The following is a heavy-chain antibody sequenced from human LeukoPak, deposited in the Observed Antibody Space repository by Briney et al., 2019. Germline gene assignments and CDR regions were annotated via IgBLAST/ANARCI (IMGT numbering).Heavy chain of an antibody. Sequence: GGSLRLSCAASGFTFSSYGMHWVRQAPGKGLEWVAVIWYDGSNKYYADSVKGRFTISRDNSKNTLYLQMNGLRAEDTAVYYCAKHGSGPFDYWGQGTLVTVSS. CDR2: IWYDGSNK. CDR1: GFTFSSYG. J-gene: IGHJ4*02. CDR3: AKHGSGPFDY. V-gene: IGHV3-33*06. D-gene: IGHD6-19*01.